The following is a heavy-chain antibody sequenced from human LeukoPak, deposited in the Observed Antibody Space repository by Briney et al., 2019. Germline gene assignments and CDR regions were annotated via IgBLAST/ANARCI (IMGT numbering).Heavy chain of an antibody. CDR1: GFTFSSYG. D-gene: IGHD3-10*01. CDR2: ISYDGSNK. J-gene: IGHJ4*02. CDR3: AKDLYYYGSGSSFDY. V-gene: IGHV3-30*18. Sequence: GSLRLSCAASGFTFSSYGMHWVRQAPGKGLEWVAVISYDGSNKYYADSVKGRFTISRDNSKNTLYLQMNSLRAEDTAVYYCAKDLYYYGSGSSFDYWGQGTLVTVSS.